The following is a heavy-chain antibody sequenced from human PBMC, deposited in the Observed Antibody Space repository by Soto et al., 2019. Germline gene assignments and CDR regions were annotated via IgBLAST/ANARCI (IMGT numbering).Heavy chain of an antibody. V-gene: IGHV3-30*03. Sequence: GGSLRLSCAASGFTFSSYGMHWVRQAPGKGLEWVAVISYDGSNKYYADSVKGRFTISRDNSKNTVYLQMNSLSAENTAVYYCATQRISTSDYWGQGTLVTVSS. CDR2: ISYDGSNK. CDR1: GFTFSSYG. D-gene: IGHD3-3*01. J-gene: IGHJ4*02. CDR3: ATQRISTSDY.